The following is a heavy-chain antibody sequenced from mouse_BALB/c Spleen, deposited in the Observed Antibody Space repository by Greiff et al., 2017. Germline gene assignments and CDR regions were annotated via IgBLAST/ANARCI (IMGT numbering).Heavy chain of an antibody. D-gene: IGHD2-3*01. Sequence: EVKLMESGGGLVKPGGSLKLSCAASGFTFSSYAMSWVRQSPEKRLEWVAEISSGGSYTYYPDTVTGRFTISRDNAKNTLYLEMSSLRSEDTAMYYCARDDGYYAMDYWGQGTSVTVSS. CDR3: ARDDGYYAMDY. J-gene: IGHJ4*01. V-gene: IGHV5-9-4*01. CDR2: ISSGGSYT. CDR1: GFTFSSYA.